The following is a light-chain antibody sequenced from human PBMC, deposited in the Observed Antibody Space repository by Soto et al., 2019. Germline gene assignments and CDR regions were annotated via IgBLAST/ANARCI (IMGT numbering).Light chain of an antibody. CDR3: NSYTSSTSYV. CDR1: SSDVGGYNY. J-gene: IGLJ1*01. Sequence: QSALTQPASVSGSPGQSITISCTGTSSDVGGYNYVSWYQQHPDKAPKLMIYDVNNRPSGVSNRFSGSKSGNTASLTISGLQAEDEADYYCNSYTSSTSYVFGTGTKLTVL. CDR2: DVN. V-gene: IGLV2-14*03.